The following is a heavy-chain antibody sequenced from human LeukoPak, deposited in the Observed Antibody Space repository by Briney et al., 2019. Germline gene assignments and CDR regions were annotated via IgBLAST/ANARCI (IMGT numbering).Heavy chain of an antibody. CDR3: ARDDYYDSSGYYYFPAFDI. CDR1: GGSISSGSYY. V-gene: IGHV4-61*02. CDR2: IYTSGST. J-gene: IGHJ3*02. D-gene: IGHD3-22*01. Sequence: PSETLSLTCTVSGGSISSGSYYWSWIGQPAGKGLDWIGRIYTSGSTNYNPSLKSRVTISVDTSKNQFSLKLSSVTAADTAVYYCARDDYYDSSGYYYFPAFDIWGQGTMVTVSS.